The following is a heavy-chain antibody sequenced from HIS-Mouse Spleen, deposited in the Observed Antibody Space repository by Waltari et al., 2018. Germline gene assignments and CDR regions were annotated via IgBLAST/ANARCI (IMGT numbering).Heavy chain of an antibody. D-gene: IGHD6-13*01. J-gene: IGHJ2*01. CDR3: AREIPYSSSWYDWYFDL. V-gene: IGHV4-39*07. CDR2: IDYSGST. Sequence: QLQLQESGPGLVKPSETLSLTCTVSGGSISSSSYSCGWIRQPPGKGLEWIGSIDYSGSTYYNPSLKSRVTISVDTSKNQFSLKLSSVTAADTAVYYCAREIPYSSSWYDWYFDLWGRGTLVTVSS. CDR1: GGSISSSSYS.